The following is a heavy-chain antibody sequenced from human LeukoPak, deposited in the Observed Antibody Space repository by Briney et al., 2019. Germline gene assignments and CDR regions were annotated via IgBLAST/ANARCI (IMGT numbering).Heavy chain of an antibody. CDR1: GFTFSSYG. Sequence: PGRSLRLSCAASGFTFSSYGMHWVRQAPGKGLEWVAVIWYDGSNKYYADSVKGRFTISRDNSKNTLYLQMNSLRAEDTAVYYCAKDPRIEQWLYGMDVWGKGTTVTVSS. D-gene: IGHD6-19*01. J-gene: IGHJ6*04. V-gene: IGHV3-33*06. CDR3: AKDPRIEQWLYGMDV. CDR2: IWYDGSNK.